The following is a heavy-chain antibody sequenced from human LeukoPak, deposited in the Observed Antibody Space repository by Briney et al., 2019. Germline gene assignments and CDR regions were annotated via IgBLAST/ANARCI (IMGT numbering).Heavy chain of an antibody. V-gene: IGHV4-4*07. Sequence: SETLSLTCTVSGGSTSSYYWSWIRQPAGKGLEWIGRIYTSGSTNYNPSLKSRVTMSVDTSKNQFSLKLSSVTAADTAVYYCARDSVVVAANGRIWFDPWGQGTLVTVSS. CDR2: IYTSGST. CDR1: GGSTSSYY. D-gene: IGHD2-15*01. J-gene: IGHJ5*02. CDR3: ARDSVVVAANGRIWFDP.